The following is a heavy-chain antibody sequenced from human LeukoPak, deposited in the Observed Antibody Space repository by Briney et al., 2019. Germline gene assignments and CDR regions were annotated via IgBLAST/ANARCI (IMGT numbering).Heavy chain of an antibody. Sequence: SETLSLTCTVSGGSISSYYWSWLRQPPGKGLEWIGYIYYSGSTNYNPSLTSRVTISVDTSKNQFSLKLSSVTAADTAVYYCARGGYSYGSYYFDYWGQGTLVTVSS. V-gene: IGHV4-59*01. CDR2: IYYSGST. D-gene: IGHD5-18*01. CDR3: ARGGYSYGSYYFDY. J-gene: IGHJ4*02. CDR1: GGSISSYY.